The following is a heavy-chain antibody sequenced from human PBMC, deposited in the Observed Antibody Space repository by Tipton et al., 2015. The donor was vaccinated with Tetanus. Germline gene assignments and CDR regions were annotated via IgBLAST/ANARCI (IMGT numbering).Heavy chain of an antibody. D-gene: IGHD2-2*01. CDR2: INPNSGGT. Sequence: QSGAEVKKPGASVKVSCKASGYTFTGYYMHWVRQAPGQGLEWMGWINPNSGGTNYAQKFQGRVTMTRDTSISTAYMELSRLRSDDTAVYYCAREAIVVVPAAKPEREGDYYYYGMDVWGQGTTVTVSS. CDR1: GYTFTGYY. J-gene: IGHJ6*02. V-gene: IGHV1-2*02. CDR3: AREAIVVVPAAKPEREGDYYYYGMDV.